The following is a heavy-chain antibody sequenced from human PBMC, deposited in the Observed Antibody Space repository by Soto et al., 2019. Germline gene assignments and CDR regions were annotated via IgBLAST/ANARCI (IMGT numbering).Heavy chain of an antibody. CDR1: GFTFRNYD. J-gene: IGHJ6*02. D-gene: IGHD4-4*01. V-gene: IGHV3-13*05. Sequence: EVQLVESGGGLVQPGGSLRLSCEASGFTFRNYDMHWVRQGTGKGLEWVSGISAAGDPDYADSVEGRFTISRENAQNSYFLQLNSLSVGDTAVYYCARTYSDFYGLDVWGQGTTVIVSS. CDR3: ARTYSDFYGLDV. CDR2: ISAAGDP.